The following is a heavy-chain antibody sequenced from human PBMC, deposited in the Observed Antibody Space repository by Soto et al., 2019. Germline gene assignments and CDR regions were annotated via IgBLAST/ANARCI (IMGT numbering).Heavy chain of an antibody. CDR2: INPNTGGT. CDR1: GYTFTGYY. CDR3: ARDYWSGDRYYYGVDV. D-gene: IGHD3-3*01. Sequence: ASVKVSCKASGYTFTGYYIHWVRQAPGQGLEWMGYINPNTGGTNYAQKFQGRVTMTRDTSTSTAYMELSRLRSDDTAVYYCARDYWSGDRYYYGVDVWGQGTTVTVSS. J-gene: IGHJ6*02. V-gene: IGHV1-2*02.